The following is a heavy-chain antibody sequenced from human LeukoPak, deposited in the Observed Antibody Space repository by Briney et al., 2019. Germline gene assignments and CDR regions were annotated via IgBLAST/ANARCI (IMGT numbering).Heavy chain of an antibody. CDR2: IYYSGST. CDR3: ATQILVLLWFGELLGWFDP. D-gene: IGHD3-10*01. Sequence: SETPSLTYTVSGGSISSSSYYWGWIRQPPGKGLEWIGSIYYSGSTYYNPSLKSRVTISVDTSKNQFSLKLSSVTAADTAVYYCATQILVLLWFGELLGWFDPWGQGTLVTVSS. CDR1: GGSISSSSYY. V-gene: IGHV4-39*05. J-gene: IGHJ5*02.